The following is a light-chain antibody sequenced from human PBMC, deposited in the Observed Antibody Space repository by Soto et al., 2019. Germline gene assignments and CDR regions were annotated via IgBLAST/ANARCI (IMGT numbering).Light chain of an antibody. V-gene: IGLV1-44*01. Sequence: QSVLTQPPSASGTPGQRVTISCSGSRSNIGSNTVHWYQQVPGTAPKLLIYSNDQRPSGIPDRFSASKSGTSASLAISGLHSEDEADYYCAEWDSSLKARLFGGGTKLTVL. J-gene: IGLJ3*02. CDR1: RSNIGSNT. CDR3: AEWDSSLKARL. CDR2: SND.